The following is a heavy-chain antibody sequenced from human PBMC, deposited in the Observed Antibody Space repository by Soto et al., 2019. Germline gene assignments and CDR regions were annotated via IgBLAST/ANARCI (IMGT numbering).Heavy chain of an antibody. Sequence: PSYRLSMTCAVEGPSLCCNYGNWLRHPPGKGLEWTGEIDHSGNTNYNPSLRSRVNISIDTSKNQLSLNLRSVSDADTAVYYCARGRGDFDAWGPGTPVT. CDR1: GPSLCCNY. V-gene: IGHV4-34*01. D-gene: IGHD2-21*02. J-gene: IGHJ5*02. CDR3: ARGRGDFDA. CDR2: IDHSGNT.